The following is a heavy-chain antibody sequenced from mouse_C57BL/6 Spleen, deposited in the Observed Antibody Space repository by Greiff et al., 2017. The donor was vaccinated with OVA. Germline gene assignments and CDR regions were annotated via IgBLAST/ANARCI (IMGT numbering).Heavy chain of an antibody. CDR2: ISSGGDYI. D-gene: IGHD1-1*01. V-gene: IGHV5-9-1*02. Sequence: EVQVVESGEGLVKPGGSLKLSCAASGFTFSSYAMSWVRQTPEKRLEWVAYISSGGDYIYYADTVKGRITISRDNARNTLYLQMSSLKSEDTAMYYCTRDGDPYYYGSSYYWYFDVWGTGTTVTVSS. CDR3: TRDGDPYYYGSSYYWYFDV. CDR1: GFTFSSYA. J-gene: IGHJ1*03.